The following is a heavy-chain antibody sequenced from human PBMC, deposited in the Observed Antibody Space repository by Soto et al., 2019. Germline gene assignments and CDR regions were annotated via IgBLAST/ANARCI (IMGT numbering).Heavy chain of an antibody. J-gene: IGHJ3*02. CDR2: INPSGGST. D-gene: IGHD1-20*01. CDR3: ARDPNWRDAFDI. V-gene: IGHV1-46*01. Sequence: ASVKVSCKASGYTFTSYYMHWVRQAPGQGLEWMGIINPSGGSTSYAQKFQGRVTMTRDTSKSTVYMELSSLRSEDTAVYYCARDPNWRDAFDIWGQGTMVTVSS. CDR1: GYTFTSYY.